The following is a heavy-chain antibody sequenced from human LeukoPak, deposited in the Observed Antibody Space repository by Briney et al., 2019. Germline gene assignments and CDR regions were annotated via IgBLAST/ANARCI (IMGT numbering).Heavy chain of an antibody. Sequence: PSETLSLTCTVSGVSISSSSYYWGWIRQPPGKGLEWIGSIYYSGSTYYNPSLKSRVTISVDTSKNQFSLKLSSVTAADTAVYYCARHQGWLQLRTPFDYWGQGTLVTVSS. CDR1: GVSISSSSYY. CDR2: IYYSGST. D-gene: IGHD5-24*01. J-gene: IGHJ4*02. V-gene: IGHV4-39*01. CDR3: ARHQGWLQLRTPFDY.